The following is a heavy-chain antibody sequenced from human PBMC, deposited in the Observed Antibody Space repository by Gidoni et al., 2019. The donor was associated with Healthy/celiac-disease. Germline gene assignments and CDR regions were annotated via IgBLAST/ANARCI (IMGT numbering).Heavy chain of an antibody. Sequence: EVQLVESGGGLVQPGRSLRLSCAASGFTFDDYAMHWVRQAPGKGLEWVSGISWNRGSIGYADSVKGRFTISRDNAKNSLYLQMNSLRAEDTALYYCAKNPGSSWYEGFVDYWGQGTLVTVSS. CDR2: ISWNRGSI. D-gene: IGHD6-13*01. V-gene: IGHV3-9*01. CDR1: GFTFDDYA. J-gene: IGHJ4*02. CDR3: AKNPGSSWYEGFVDY.